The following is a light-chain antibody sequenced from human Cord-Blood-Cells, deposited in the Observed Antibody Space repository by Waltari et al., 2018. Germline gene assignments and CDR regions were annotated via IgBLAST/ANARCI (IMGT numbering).Light chain of an antibody. J-gene: IGLJ2*01. CDR1: SSDVGGYNY. CDR3: SSYAGSNNVV. V-gene: IGLV2-8*01. Sequence: QSALTQPPSASGSPGQSVTISCTGTSSDVGGYNYVSWDQQHPGKAPKLMIYEVSKRPSGVPDRFSGSKSCNTASLTVSGLQAEDEADYYCSSYAGSNNVVFGGGTKLTVL. CDR2: EVS.